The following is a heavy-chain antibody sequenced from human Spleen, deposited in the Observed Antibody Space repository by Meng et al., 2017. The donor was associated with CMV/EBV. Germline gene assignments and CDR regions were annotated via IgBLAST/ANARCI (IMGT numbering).Heavy chain of an antibody. CDR1: GYSFTRYH. Sequence: ASVKVSCKASGYSFTRYHMHWVRQAPGQGPEWVGIITPSSGTTNYAQKFRGRVTMTSDTSTSTVYMELSGLRSEDTAVYYCARDGRIAASGRPFNWGQGTLVTVSS. CDR3: ARDGRIAASGRPFN. CDR2: ITPSSGTT. J-gene: IGHJ4*02. V-gene: IGHV1-46*01. D-gene: IGHD6-13*01.